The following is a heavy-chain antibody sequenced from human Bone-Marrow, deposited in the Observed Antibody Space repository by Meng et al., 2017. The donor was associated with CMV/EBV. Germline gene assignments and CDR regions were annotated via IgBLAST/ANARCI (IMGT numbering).Heavy chain of an antibody. D-gene: IGHD3-22*01. CDR2: IIPIVDIA. J-gene: IGHJ4*02. Sequence: SVKVSCKASGGTFNNYAVSWVRQAPGQGLEWMGGIIPIVDIANFAQKFQERVTITRDMSTSTAYMELSSLRSEDTAVYYCAAHHVTGDSSGYQDYWGQGTLVTVSS. CDR1: GGTFNNYA. CDR3: AAHHVTGDSSGYQDY. V-gene: IGHV1-69*10.